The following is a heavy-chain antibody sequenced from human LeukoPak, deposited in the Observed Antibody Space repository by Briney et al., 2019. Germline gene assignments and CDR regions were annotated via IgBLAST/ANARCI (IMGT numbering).Heavy chain of an antibody. CDR3: ARSGYDIIFDY. Sequence: GGSLRLSCAASGFTFGSYWMSWVRQAPGKRLEWVATIKEDGSDKYYVDSVKGRFTISRDNAKNSLYLQMNSLRAEDTAVYYCARSGYDIIFDYWGQGTLITVSS. CDR2: IKEDGSDK. D-gene: IGHD5-12*01. J-gene: IGHJ4*02. CDR1: GFTFGSYW. V-gene: IGHV3-7*02.